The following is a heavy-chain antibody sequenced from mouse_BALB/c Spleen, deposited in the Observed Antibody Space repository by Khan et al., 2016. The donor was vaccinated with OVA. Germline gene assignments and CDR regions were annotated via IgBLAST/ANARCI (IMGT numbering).Heavy chain of an antibody. CDR3: ARGYRSDFDY. V-gene: IGHV1-20*02. CDR2: INPHVGET. Sequence: EVQLQQSGPELVKPGASVKISCKASGYSFTGYFMNWVMQSHGKSLEWIGRINPHVGETLFNPKFKGKATLTVDESSSTAHMELRRLPSEDSAVYYCARGYRSDFDYWGKGSTLTVSS. CDR1: GYSFTGYF. J-gene: IGHJ2*01. D-gene: IGHD1-1*01.